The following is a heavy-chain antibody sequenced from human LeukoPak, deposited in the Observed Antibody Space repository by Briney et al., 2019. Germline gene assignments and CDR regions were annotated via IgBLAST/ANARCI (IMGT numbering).Heavy chain of an antibody. V-gene: IGHV1-24*01. CDR1: GYTLTELS. D-gene: IGHD5-18*01. CDR3: ATATAMVHTWTQTPNYDFDY. Sequence: ASVKVSCKVSGYTLTELSMHWVRQAPGKGLEWMGGFDPEDGETIYAQKFQGRVTMTEDTSTDTAYMELSSLRSEDTAVYYCATATAMVHTWTQTPNYDFDYWGQGTLVTVSS. CDR2: FDPEDGET. J-gene: IGHJ4*02.